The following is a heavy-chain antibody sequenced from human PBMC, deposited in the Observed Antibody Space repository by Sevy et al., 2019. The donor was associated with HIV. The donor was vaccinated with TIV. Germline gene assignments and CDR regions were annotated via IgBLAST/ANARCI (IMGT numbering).Heavy chain of an antibody. CDR1: GFTFSSYG. J-gene: IGHJ4*02. Sequence: GGSLRLYCAASGFTFSSYGMHWVRQAPGKGLVCVALMWYDGNHNYYADSVKGRFTISRDNANHMLYLEVSSLRAEDTAVYYCVRGQDYFGSDSSNLDSWGQGTLVTVSS. D-gene: IGHD3-3*01. CDR2: MWYDGNHN. CDR3: VRGQDYFGSDSSNLDS. V-gene: IGHV3-33*01.